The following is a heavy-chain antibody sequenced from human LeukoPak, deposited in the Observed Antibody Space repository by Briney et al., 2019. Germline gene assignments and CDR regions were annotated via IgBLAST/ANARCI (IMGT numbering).Heavy chain of an antibody. V-gene: IGHV1-18*01. Sequence: GASVKVSCKASGYTFTSYGISWVRQAPGQGLEWMGWISAYNGNTNYAQKLQGRVTMTTDTSTSTAYMELRSLRSDDTAVYYCARDITMVRGVIITSPTDAFDIWGQGTMVTVSS. D-gene: IGHD3-10*01. J-gene: IGHJ3*02. CDR2: ISAYNGNT. CDR1: GYTFTSYG. CDR3: ARDITMVRGVIITSPTDAFDI.